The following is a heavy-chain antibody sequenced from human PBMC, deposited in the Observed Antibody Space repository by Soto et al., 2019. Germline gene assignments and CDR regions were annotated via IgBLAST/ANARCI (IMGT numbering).Heavy chain of an antibody. J-gene: IGHJ5*02. CDR3: VHNSPIGSAYSVYDRIHT. CDR2: IVLLLNIA. V-gene: IGHV1-69*02. Sequence: QVQLVQSGAEVKKPGSSVKVSCKSSGGTFSNDISTWVRQAPGQGLAWMGRIVLLLNIANYAQKFQGRVTITADKSTGRAYMELNSLRSVATAVYYCVHNSPIGSAYSVYDRIHTCGQGTLVTVSS. CDR1: GGTFSNDI. D-gene: IGHD5-12*01.